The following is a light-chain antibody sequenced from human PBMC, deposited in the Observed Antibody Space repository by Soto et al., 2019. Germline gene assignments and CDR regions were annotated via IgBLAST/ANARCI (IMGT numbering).Light chain of an antibody. CDR1: QGISSH. J-gene: IGKJ4*01. CDR3: QQLSSYHRT. V-gene: IGKV1-9*01. Sequence: IQLTQSPSSLSASVGDRVTITCRASQGISSHLAWYQQKPGKAPKLLIYAASTLQSGVPSRFRDSGSGTEGAVAISSLQPEDFGTYFCQQLSSYHRTLGGGTKGDIK. CDR2: AAS.